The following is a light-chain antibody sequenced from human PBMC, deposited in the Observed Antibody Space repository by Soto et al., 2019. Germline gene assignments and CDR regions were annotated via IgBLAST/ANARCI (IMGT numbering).Light chain of an antibody. CDR1: QSVSSQ. J-gene: IGKJ4*01. CDR3: QQYSNWHLT. V-gene: IGKV3-15*01. Sequence: LVMTQSPAILSVSTGERATLSCRASQSVSSQLAWYQQKPGQAPRLLIDDASTRATGVPARFSGSGSGTEFTLAISSLQSEDFAVYYCQQYSNWHLTFGGGTKVEIK. CDR2: DAS.